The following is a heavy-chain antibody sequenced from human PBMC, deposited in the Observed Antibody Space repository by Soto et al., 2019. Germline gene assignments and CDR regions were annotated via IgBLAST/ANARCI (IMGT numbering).Heavy chain of an antibody. J-gene: IGHJ3*02. V-gene: IGHV1-69*13. CDR1: GGTFSSYA. D-gene: IGHD6-6*01. Sequence: GASVKVSGKASGGTFSSYAISWVRQAPGQGLEWMGGIIPIFGTANYAQKFQGRVTITADESTSTAYMELSSLRSEDTAVYYCARELGYSSSSEDAFDIWGQGTMVTVSS. CDR3: ARELGYSSSSEDAFDI. CDR2: IIPIFGTA.